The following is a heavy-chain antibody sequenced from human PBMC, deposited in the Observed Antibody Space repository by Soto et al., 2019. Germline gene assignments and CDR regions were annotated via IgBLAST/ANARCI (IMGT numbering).Heavy chain of an antibody. D-gene: IGHD2-8*01. J-gene: IGHJ3*02. CDR1: GFTFDDFA. CDR3: VKGRQMLADAFDI. Sequence: EVRLVESGGGLVQPGRSLRLSCAASGFTFDDFAMHWVRQSPGQGLEWVSLISWNSNTIAYADSVRGRFTISRDNAKDSLYLQMDRLRPEDTAFYYCVKGRQMLADAFDIWGQGTLVTVSS. CDR2: ISWNSNTI. V-gene: IGHV3-9*01.